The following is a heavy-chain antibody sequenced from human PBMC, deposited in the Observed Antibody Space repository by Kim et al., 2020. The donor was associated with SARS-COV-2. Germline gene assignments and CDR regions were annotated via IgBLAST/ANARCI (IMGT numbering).Heavy chain of an antibody. V-gene: IGHV3-23*01. D-gene: IGHD3-22*01. CDR2: ISGSGGST. CDR1: GFTFSSYA. CDR3: AKPHMIVVPRFGGFDP. Sequence: GGSLRLSCAASGFTFSSYAMSWVRQAPGKGLEWVSAISGSGGSTYYADSVKGRFTISRDNSKNTLYLQMNSLRAEDTAVYYCAKPHMIVVPRFGGFDPWGQGTLVTVSS. J-gene: IGHJ5*02.